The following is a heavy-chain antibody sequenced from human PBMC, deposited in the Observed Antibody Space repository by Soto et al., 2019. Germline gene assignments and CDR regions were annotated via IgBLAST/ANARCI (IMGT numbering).Heavy chain of an antibody. V-gene: IGHV1-3*01. Sequence: ASLKVSCKASGYTFTSYAMHWVRQAPGQRLEWMGWINAGNGNTKYSQKFQGRVTITRDTSASTAYMELSSLRSEDTAVYYCASSPHCSSTSCYANAFDIGGQGTMVTASS. J-gene: IGHJ3*02. CDR2: INAGNGNT. CDR3: ASSPHCSSTSCYANAFDI. D-gene: IGHD2-2*01. CDR1: GYTFTSYA.